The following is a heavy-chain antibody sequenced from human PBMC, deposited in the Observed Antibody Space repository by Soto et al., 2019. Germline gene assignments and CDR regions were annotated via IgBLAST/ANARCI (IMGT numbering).Heavy chain of an antibody. Sequence: QVQLVQSGAEVKKPGASVKVSCKASGYTFTSYDINWVRQATGQGLEWMGWMNPNSGNTGYAQKFQGRVTMTRNTSISTAYMEPSSLRSEDTAVYYCATELMVYAMGSGRFDPWGQGTLVTVSS. CDR2: MNPNSGNT. CDR1: GYTFTSYD. J-gene: IGHJ5*02. CDR3: ATELMVYAMGSGRFDP. V-gene: IGHV1-8*01. D-gene: IGHD2-8*01.